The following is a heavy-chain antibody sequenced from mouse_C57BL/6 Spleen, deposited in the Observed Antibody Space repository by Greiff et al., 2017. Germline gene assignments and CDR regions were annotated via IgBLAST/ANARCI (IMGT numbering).Heavy chain of an antibody. V-gene: IGHV1-77*01. CDR2: IGPGSGST. J-gene: IGHJ3*01. D-gene: IGHD2-10*02. Sequence: QVQLQQSGAELVKPGASVKISCKASGYTFTDYYINWVQQRPGQGLEWIGKIGPGSGSTYYHETFKGKATLTADKSSSTAYMQLSSLTSADSAVYFCGYGNYLAWFAYWGQGTLVTVSA. CDR1: GYTFTDYY. CDR3: GYGNYLAWFAY.